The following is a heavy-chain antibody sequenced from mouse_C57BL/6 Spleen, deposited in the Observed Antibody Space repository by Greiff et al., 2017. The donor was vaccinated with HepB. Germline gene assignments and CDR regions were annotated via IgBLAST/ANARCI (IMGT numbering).Heavy chain of an antibody. V-gene: IGHV1-55*01. CDR2: IYPGSGST. J-gene: IGHJ4*01. CDR1: GYTFTSYW. CDR3: ARKESYYAMDY. Sequence: QVPLQQPGAELVKPGASVKMSCKASGYTFTSYWITWVKQRPGQGLEWIGDIYPGSGSTNYNEKFKSKATLTVDTSSSTAYMQLSSLTSEDSAVSYSARKESYYAMDYWGQGTSVTVSS.